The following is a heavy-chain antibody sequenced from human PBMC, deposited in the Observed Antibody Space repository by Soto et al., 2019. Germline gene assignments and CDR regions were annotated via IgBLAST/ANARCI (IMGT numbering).Heavy chain of an antibody. J-gene: IGHJ4*02. V-gene: IGHV4-34*01. CDR3: ARGGYRSSWREIIDY. Sequence: QVQLQQWGAGLLKPSETLSLTCVVYGGSFSGYYWSWIRQPPGKGLEWIGEINHSGSTNYSPSLKSRVSMSVDTSKNLISLEMSSVTAADTATYYCARGGYRSSWREIIDYWGQGTLVTVSS. CDR1: GGSFSGYY. D-gene: IGHD5-18*01. CDR2: INHSGST.